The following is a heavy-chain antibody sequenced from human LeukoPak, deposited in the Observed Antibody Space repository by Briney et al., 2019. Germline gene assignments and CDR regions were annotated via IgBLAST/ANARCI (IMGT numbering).Heavy chain of an antibody. Sequence: SETLSLTCAVYGGSFSGYYWSWVRQPPGKGLEWIGEINHSGSTNYNPSLKSRVTISVDTSKNQFSLKLSSVTAADTAAYYCARKVPGLRRPFDYWGQGTLVTVSS. CDR3: ARKVPGLRRPFDY. V-gene: IGHV4-34*01. J-gene: IGHJ4*02. D-gene: IGHD5-12*01. CDR2: INHSGST. CDR1: GGSFSGYY.